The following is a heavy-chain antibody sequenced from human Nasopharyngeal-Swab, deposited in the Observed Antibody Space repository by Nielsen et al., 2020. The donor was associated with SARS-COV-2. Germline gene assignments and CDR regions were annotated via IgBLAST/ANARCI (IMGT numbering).Heavy chain of an antibody. V-gene: IGHV1-2*06. D-gene: IGHD6-13*01. J-gene: IGHJ5*02. CDR3: AREDSSSWYSLLNWFDP. Sequence: ASVTVSCNASGYTFTGYYMLWLRQAPGQGLEWMGRINPNSGGTNYSQKFLGRVTMTRDTSISTAYMELSRLRSDDTAVYYCAREDSSSWYSLLNWFDPWGQGTLVTVSS. CDR2: INPNSGGT. CDR1: GYTFTGYY.